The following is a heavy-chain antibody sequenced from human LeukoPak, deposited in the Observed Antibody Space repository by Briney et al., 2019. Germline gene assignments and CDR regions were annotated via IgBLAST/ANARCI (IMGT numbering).Heavy chain of an antibody. CDR2: VSVNGLST. J-gene: IGHJ4*02. V-gene: IGHV3-23*01. D-gene: IGHD6-13*01. Sequence: GGSLRLSCPASEFTFSSSAVSWVRQAPGKGLEWVSSVSVNGLSTYYADSVKGRFTISRDNSNNTVYLQMNSLRAEDTAVYYCAISTSWYSGGFEYWGQGTLVTVSS. CDR1: EFTFSSSA. CDR3: AISTSWYSGGFEY.